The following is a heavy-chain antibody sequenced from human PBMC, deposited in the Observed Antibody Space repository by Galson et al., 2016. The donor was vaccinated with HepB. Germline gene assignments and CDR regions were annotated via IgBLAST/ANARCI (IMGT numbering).Heavy chain of an antibody. J-gene: IGHJ5*02. D-gene: IGHD2-15*01. Sequence: QSGAEVKKAGESLKISCKASGYSFTTFWIGWARQMPGKGLEWIGLIHPGNSETRYSPSFQGQVTISADKSVTTAYLQWGSLKPSDTANYYCARGDIVALGSGSYNWFDAWGQGTLVTVSS. V-gene: IGHV5-51*01. CDR2: IHPGNSET. CDR3: ARGDIVALGSGSYNWFDA. CDR1: GYSFTTFW.